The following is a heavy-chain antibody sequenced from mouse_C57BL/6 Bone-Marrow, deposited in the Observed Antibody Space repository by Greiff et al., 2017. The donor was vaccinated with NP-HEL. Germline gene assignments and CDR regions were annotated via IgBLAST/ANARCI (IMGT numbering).Heavy chain of an antibody. D-gene: IGHD1-1*01. Sequence: QVQLQQPGAELVKPGASVKLSCKASGYTFTSYWMHWVKQRPGRGLEWIGRIDPNSGGTTYNEKLKSKATLTVDKPSSTPYMQLSSLTSEDSAVYYSATEGYGCGYGCFDVWGTGTTVTVSS. CDR2: IDPNSGGT. CDR3: ATEGYGCGYGCFDV. CDR1: GYTFTSYW. J-gene: IGHJ1*03. V-gene: IGHV1-72*01.